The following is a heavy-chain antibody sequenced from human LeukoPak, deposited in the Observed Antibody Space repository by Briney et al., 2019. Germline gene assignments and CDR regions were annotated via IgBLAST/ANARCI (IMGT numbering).Heavy chain of an antibody. CDR2: INPNTGVT. CDR1: GYIFTGYY. J-gene: IGHJ5*02. D-gene: IGHD3-10*01. Sequence: ASVKVSCKTSGYIFTGYYIHWVRQAPGQGLEWMGWINPNTGVTNYTQKFQGRVTMTRDTSITTAYMDLSRLKSDDTAVYYCARDEIGGSNWFDPWGQGTLVTVSS. V-gene: IGHV1-2*02. CDR3: ARDEIGGSNWFDP.